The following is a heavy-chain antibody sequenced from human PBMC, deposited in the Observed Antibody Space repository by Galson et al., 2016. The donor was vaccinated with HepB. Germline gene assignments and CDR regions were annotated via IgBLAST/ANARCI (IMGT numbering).Heavy chain of an antibody. CDR2: VTGGSNFI. V-gene: IGHV3-21*01. CDR1: GFTFSSYS. CDR3: AREGSGMTNFGVAFDF. J-gene: IGHJ3*01. D-gene: IGHD3-3*01. Sequence: SLRLSCAASGFTFSSYSMHWVRQAPGKGLEWVSSVTGGSNFINYSDSVKGRFTISRDNAKNSLYLQMDSLRVEDTGVYYCAREGSGMTNFGVAFDFWGQGTVITVSS.